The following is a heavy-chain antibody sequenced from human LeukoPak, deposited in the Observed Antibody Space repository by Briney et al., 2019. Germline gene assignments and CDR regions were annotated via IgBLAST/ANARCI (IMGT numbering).Heavy chain of an antibody. D-gene: IGHD3-10*01. V-gene: IGHV3-7*01. CDR3: AKDMDVGGYASGSYFDY. Sequence: GGSLRLSCAASGFTFSSFWMSWVRQAPGKGLEWVANMKQDGSQKYYVDSVKGRFTISRDNVQNSLYLQMNSLRAEDTAVYYCAKDMDVGGYASGSYFDYWGQGTLVTVSS. J-gene: IGHJ4*02. CDR1: GFTFSSFW. CDR2: MKQDGSQK.